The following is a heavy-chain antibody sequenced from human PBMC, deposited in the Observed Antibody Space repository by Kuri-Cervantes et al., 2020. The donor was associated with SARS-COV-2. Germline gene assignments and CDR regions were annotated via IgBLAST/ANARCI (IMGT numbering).Heavy chain of an antibody. Sequence: GSLRLSCAVSGYSISSGYYWSWIRQPAGKGLEWIGRIYTSGSTNYNPSLKSRVTMSVDTSKNQFSLKLSSVTAADTAVYYCARYSSSSSHYYYYMDVWGKGTTVTVSS. CDR1: GYSISSGYY. D-gene: IGHD6-6*01. CDR3: ARYSSSSSHYYYYMDV. J-gene: IGHJ6*03. V-gene: IGHV4-59*10. CDR2: IYTSGST.